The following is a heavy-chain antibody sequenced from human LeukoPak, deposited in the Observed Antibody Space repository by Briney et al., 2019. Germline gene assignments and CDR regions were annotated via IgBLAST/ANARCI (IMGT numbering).Heavy chain of an antibody. CDR3: ARLGTIVAAGSPDY. CDR1: GFTFSSYS. J-gene: IGHJ4*02. V-gene: IGHV3-48*04. D-gene: IGHD6-13*01. CDR2: ISPASDTT. Sequence: PGGSLRLSCAAPGFTFSSYSMNWVRQAPGKGLEWVSYISPASDTTTYANSVKGRFIISRDNAKNSLHLQMNTLRAEDTAVYYCARLGTIVAAGSPDYWGQGTLVTVSS.